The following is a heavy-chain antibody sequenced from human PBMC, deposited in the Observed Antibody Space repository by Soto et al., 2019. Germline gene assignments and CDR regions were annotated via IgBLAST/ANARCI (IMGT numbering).Heavy chain of an antibody. CDR3: AREVSSFGSNHFDS. D-gene: IGHD3-10*01. CDR1: GTSIRGYY. J-gene: IGHJ4*02. CDR2: IYYTGTT. V-gene: IGHV4-59*01. Sequence: QVQLQESGPGLIKPSETLSVTCSVSGTSIRGYYWTWIRQPPGKGLEWIGYIYYTGTTKYNPSLKSRVTISVDPSKNQFSLRLNSVTAADTAVYYCAREVSSFGSNHFDSWGQGALVTVSS.